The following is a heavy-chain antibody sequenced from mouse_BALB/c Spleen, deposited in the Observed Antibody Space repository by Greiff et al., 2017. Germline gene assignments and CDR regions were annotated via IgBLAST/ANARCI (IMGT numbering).Heavy chain of an antibody. D-gene: IGHD1-1*01. V-gene: IGHV1-18*01. CDR1: GYTFTDYN. Sequence: VQLQQSGPELVKPGASVKIPCKASGYTFTDYNMDWVKQSHGKSLEWIGDINPNNGGTIYNQKFKGKATLTVDKSSSTAYMELRSLTSEDTAVYYCARPYYYGSSSYYYAMDYWGQGTSVTVSS. CDR3: ARPYYYGSSSYYYAMDY. CDR2: INPNNGGT. J-gene: IGHJ4*01.